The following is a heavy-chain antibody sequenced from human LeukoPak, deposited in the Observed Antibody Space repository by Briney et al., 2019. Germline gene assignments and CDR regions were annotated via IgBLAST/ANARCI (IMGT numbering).Heavy chain of an antibody. V-gene: IGHV4-31*03. J-gene: IGHJ4*02. CDR1: GGSISSGGYY. Sequence: SETLSLTCTVSGGSISSGGYYWSWIRQHPGKGLEWIGYIYYSGSTYYNPSLKSRVTISVDTSKNQFSLKLSSVTAADTAVYYCARGISAVGIFGVVISRFDYWGQGTLVTVSS. D-gene: IGHD3-3*01. CDR2: IYYSGST. CDR3: ARGISAVGIFGVVISRFDY.